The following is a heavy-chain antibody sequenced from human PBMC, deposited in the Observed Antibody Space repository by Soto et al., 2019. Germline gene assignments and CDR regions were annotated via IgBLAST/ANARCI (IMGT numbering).Heavy chain of an antibody. CDR2: IYYSGST. V-gene: IGHV4-39*01. D-gene: IGHD3-3*01. Sequence: TVAGGNIRNSGGCWSWISQPPGKGLEWIGSIYYSGSTYYNPSLKSRVTISVDTSKNQFSLKLSSVTAADTAVYYYARHLHRITISQGWGQGNLVTVTS. CDR1: GGNIRNSGGC. CDR3: ARHLHRITISQG. J-gene: IGHJ4*02.